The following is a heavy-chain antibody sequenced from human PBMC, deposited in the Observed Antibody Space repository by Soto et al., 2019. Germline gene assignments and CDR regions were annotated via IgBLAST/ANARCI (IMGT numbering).Heavy chain of an antibody. V-gene: IGHV4-31*03. CDR1: GGSISSGDYY. D-gene: IGHD3-9*01. CDR3: ARDLTGYFNFDP. Sequence: SETLSLTCTVSGGSISSGDYYWSLIRQHPGKGLEWIGYTYYSGSAYYNPSLKSRVTISVDTSKNQFSLKLSSVTAADTAVYFCARDLTGYFNFDPWGQGTLVTVSS. J-gene: IGHJ5*02. CDR2: TYYSGSA.